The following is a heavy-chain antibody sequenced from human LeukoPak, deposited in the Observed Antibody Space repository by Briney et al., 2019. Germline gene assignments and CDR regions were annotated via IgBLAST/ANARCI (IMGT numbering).Heavy chain of an antibody. CDR2: ISHSGST. Sequence: SETLSLTCAVSGGSFSGYSWSWIRQPPGKGLEWIGEISHSGSTNYNPSLKSRLTMSIDTSKNQVSMKLTSVTAADTAIYYCARLCLEITMIVVVFMPPHARFDPWGQGTLVTVSS. D-gene: IGHD3-22*01. V-gene: IGHV4-34*01. CDR1: GGSFSGYS. CDR3: ARLCLEITMIVVVFMPPHARFDP. J-gene: IGHJ5*02.